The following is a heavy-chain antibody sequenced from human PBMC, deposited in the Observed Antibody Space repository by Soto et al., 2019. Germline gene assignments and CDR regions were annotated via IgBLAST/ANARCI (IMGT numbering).Heavy chain of an antibody. CDR3: TTERDY. V-gene: IGHV3-73*02. J-gene: IGHJ4*02. Sequence: EVQLVESGGGLVQIGGSLKLSCATSGLNFSGSAMHWARQASGKGLEWVGRIRGRPHNYETTYAASVEGRVTISRDDSKNTVYLQMNGLKTDDTAMYYCTTERDYWGRGTLVTVSS. CDR2: IRGRPHNYET. CDR1: GLNFSGSA.